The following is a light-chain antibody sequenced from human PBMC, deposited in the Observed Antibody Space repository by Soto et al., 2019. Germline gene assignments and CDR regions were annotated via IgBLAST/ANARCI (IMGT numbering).Light chain of an antibody. CDR3: QQYNNWPVT. V-gene: IGKV3-15*01. CDR1: QSVTSN. Sequence: EIVMTQSPATLSVSPGERVTFSCRASQSVTSNLAWYQRKPGQAPRLLIYGASTGATGIPARFSGSGSETEFTLTINSLQSEDFAIYYCQQYNNWPVTFGGGTKVEIK. CDR2: GAS. J-gene: IGKJ4*01.